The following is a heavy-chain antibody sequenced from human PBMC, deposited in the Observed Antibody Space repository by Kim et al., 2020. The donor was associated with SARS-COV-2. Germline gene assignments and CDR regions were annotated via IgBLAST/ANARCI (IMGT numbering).Heavy chain of an antibody. V-gene: IGHV4-59*08. D-gene: IGHD6-19*01. CDR1: GGSISSYY. Sequence: SETLSLTCTVYGGSISSYYWSWIRQPPGKGLEWIGYIYYSGSTNYNPSLKSRVTISVDTSKNQFSLKLSSVTAAHTAVYYCARGFSSGWFYGMDVWGQGTTVTVSS. J-gene: IGHJ6*02. CDR3: ARGFSSGWFYGMDV. CDR2: IYYSGST.